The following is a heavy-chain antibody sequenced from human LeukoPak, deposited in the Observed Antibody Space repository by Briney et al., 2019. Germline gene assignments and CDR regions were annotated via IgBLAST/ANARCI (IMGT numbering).Heavy chain of an antibody. CDR1: GGSISSGDYY. D-gene: IGHD2-2*01. J-gene: IGHJ4*02. V-gene: IGHV4-61*08. CDR2: IYYSGST. Sequence: SETLSLTCTVSGGSISSGDYYWSWIRQPPGKGLEWIGYIYYSGSTNYNPSLKSRVTISVDTSKNQFSLKLSSVTAADTAVYYCAAIVVVPAARGPFDYWGQGTLVTVSS. CDR3: AAIVVVPAARGPFDY.